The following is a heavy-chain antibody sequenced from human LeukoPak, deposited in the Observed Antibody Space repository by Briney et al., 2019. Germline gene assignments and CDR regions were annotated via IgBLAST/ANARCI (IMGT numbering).Heavy chain of an antibody. D-gene: IGHD3-10*01. CDR3: ARSGRGVGSFYFYMDV. Sequence: GGSLRLSCAASGFTFSPYGMSWVRQAPGKGLEWVAKIKHDGSEKQDGSEKNYVDSVKDRFTISRDNAKISLYPQLNSLRAEDTAVYYCARSGRGVGSFYFYMDVRGKGTTVTVCS. CDR2: IKHDGSEKQDGSEK. J-gene: IGHJ6*03. V-gene: IGHV3-7*01. CDR1: GFTFSPYG.